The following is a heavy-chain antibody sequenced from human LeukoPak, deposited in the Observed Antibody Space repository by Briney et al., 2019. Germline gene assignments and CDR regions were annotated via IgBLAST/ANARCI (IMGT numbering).Heavy chain of an antibody. Sequence: ASVKVSCKASGYIFTAYGISWVRQAPGQGLEWMGWISTYNGNTNYAQKFQGRVTMTTDTSTTTVYMELRSLRSDDTAVYYCARGYFYDSSGSDPWGQGTLVTVSS. D-gene: IGHD3-22*01. J-gene: IGHJ5*02. CDR3: ARGYFYDSSGSDP. V-gene: IGHV1-18*01. CDR1: GYIFTAYG. CDR2: ISTYNGNT.